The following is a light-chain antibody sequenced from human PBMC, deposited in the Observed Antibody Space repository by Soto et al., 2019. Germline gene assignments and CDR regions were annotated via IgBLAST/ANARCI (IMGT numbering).Light chain of an antibody. CDR1: SSDVGAHNY. V-gene: IGLV2-11*01. J-gene: IGLJ1*01. Sequence: QSVLTQPRSVSGSPGQSVTISCTGTSSDVGAHNYVSWYQQHQGKAPKLMISYVTKRPSGVPARFSGSKSGNTASLTISGLQAEDEADYYCCSWGGSSVFGTGTKLTVL. CDR3: CSWGGSSV. CDR2: YVT.